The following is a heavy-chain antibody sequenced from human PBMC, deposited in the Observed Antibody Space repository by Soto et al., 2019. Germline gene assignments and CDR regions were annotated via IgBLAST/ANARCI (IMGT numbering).Heavy chain of an antibody. CDR2: INHSGST. D-gene: IGHD3-3*01. CDR1: GGSFSGYY. CDR3: ASGRYYDFWSGYVRDYYMDV. Sequence: ASETLSLTCAVYGGSFSGYYWSWIRQPPGKGLEWIGEINHSGSTNYNPSLKSRVTISVDTSKNQFSLKLSSVTAADTAVYYCASGRYYDFWSGYVRDYYMDVWGKGTTVTVSS. V-gene: IGHV4-34*01. J-gene: IGHJ6*03.